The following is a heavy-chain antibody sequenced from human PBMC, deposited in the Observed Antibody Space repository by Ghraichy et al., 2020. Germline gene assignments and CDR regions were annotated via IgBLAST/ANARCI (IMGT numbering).Heavy chain of an antibody. V-gene: IGHV5-51*01. Sequence: GESLNISCKGSGYNFTNFWIGWVRQRPGKGLEWMGVIFPRDADTRYSPSFQGQVTISADKSISTAYLQWSSLQASDTAMYYCASDPKGYGSGSYWAFDTWGQGTMVTVSS. CDR3: ASDPKGYGSGSYWAFDT. J-gene: IGHJ3*02. D-gene: IGHD3-10*01. CDR1: GYNFTNFW. CDR2: IFPRDADT.